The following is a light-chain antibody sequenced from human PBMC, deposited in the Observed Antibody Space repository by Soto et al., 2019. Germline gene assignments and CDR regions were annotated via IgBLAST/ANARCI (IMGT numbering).Light chain of an antibody. CDR1: QAVNPW. J-gene: IGKJ1*01. V-gene: IGKV1-5*03. CDR3: QQYYSRES. CDR2: KTS. Sequence: DIQMTQSPSIVSASVGDTVTITCRASQAVNPWLAWHQQKPGKDPRVLIYKTSDLENGVPSRFSGSGSGTEYTLTISILQPDDFATYYCQQYYSRESFGQGTKV.